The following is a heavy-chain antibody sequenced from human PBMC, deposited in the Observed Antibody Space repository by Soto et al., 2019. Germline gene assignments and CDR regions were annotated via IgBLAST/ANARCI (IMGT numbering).Heavy chain of an antibody. CDR1: GYTFTSYY. Sequence: SVKVSCKASGYTFTSYYMHWVRQAPGQGLEWMGIINPSGGSTSYAQKFQGRVTMTRDTSTSTVYMELSSLGSEDTAIYHCALGYCSSTSCQYYFDYWGQGSLVIVSS. J-gene: IGHJ4*02. V-gene: IGHV1-46*01. D-gene: IGHD2-2*01. CDR2: INPSGGST. CDR3: ALGYCSSTSCQYYFDY.